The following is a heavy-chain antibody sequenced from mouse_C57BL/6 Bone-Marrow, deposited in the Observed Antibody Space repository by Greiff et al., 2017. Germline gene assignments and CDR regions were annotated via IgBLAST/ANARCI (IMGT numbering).Heavy chain of an antibody. D-gene: IGHD2-1*01. V-gene: IGHV1-63*01. Sequence: VQLQESGAELVRPGTSVKMSCKASGYTFTNYWIGWAKQRPGHGLEWIGDIYPGGGYTNYNEKFKGKATLTADKSSSTAYMQFSSLTSEDSAIYYCARHYGNYLAMDYWGQGTSVTVSS. CDR3: ARHYGNYLAMDY. CDR1: GYTFTNYW. CDR2: IYPGGGYT. J-gene: IGHJ4*01.